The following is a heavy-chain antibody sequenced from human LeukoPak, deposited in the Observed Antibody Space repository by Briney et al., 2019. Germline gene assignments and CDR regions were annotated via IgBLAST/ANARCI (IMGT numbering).Heavy chain of an antibody. D-gene: IGHD3-22*01. J-gene: IGHJ4*02. CDR2: INPNSGGT. CDR1: GYTFTGYY. CDR3: AREQYDTSGPTYDY. V-gene: IGHV1-2*02. Sequence: ASVTVSCKASGYTFTGYYMHWVRQAPGQGLEWMGWINPNSGGTNYPQKFQGRVTMTRDTSISTAYMELSRLRSDDTAVYYCAREQYDTSGPTYDYWGQGTLVTVSS.